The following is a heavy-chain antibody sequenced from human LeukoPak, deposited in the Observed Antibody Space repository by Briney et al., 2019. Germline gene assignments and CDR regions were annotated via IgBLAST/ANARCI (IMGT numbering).Heavy chain of an antibody. J-gene: IGHJ5*02. V-gene: IGHV1-18*01. CDR3: ARVGPYSSSWFNWFDP. CDR2: ISAYNGNT. D-gene: IGHD6-13*01. CDR1: GYTFTSYG. Sequence: ASVKVSCTASGYTFTSYGISWVRQAPGQGLEWMGWISAYNGNTNYAQKLQGRVTMTTDTSTSTAYMELRSLRSDDTAAHYCARVGPYSSSWFNWFDPWGQGTLVTVSS.